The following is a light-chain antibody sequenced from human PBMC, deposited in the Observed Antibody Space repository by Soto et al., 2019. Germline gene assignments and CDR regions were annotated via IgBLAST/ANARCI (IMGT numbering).Light chain of an antibody. CDR3: QQFPSWT. CDR2: GAS. Sequence: EIVLTQSPGTLSLSPGERATLSCRASQSVSSSYLAWYQQKPGQAPMLLIYGASNRATGIPDRFSGSGSGTDFILTISRLEPEDFAVYYCQQFPSWTFGQGTKVEIK. J-gene: IGKJ1*01. V-gene: IGKV3-20*01. CDR1: QSVSSSY.